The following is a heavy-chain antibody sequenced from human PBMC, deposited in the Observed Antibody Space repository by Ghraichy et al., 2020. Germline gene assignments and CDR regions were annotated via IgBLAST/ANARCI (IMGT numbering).Heavy chain of an antibody. V-gene: IGHV5-10-1*01. CDR3: ARRDSYASGPFDI. CDR2: IDPSDSYT. J-gene: IGHJ3*02. D-gene: IGHD5-18*01. CDR1: GYSFNNYW. Sequence: GESLNISCKGSGYSFNNYWINWVRQMPGKGLGWMGRIDPSDSYTNYSPSFQGHVTVSADKSITTAYLQWSSLKASDTAMYYCARRDSYASGPFDIWGQGTMVTVSS.